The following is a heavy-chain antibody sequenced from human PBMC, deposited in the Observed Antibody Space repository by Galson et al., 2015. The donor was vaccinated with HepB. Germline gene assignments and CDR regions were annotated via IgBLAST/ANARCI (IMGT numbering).Heavy chain of an antibody. CDR1: GFTFSTYW. V-gene: IGHV3-7*01. CDR3: ARNYYIPLNPLLGSMDV. J-gene: IGHJ6*02. D-gene: IGHD3-10*01. CDR2: IRQDGSEK. Sequence: SLRLSCAASGFTFSTYWMSWVRQAPGKGLEWVANIRQDGSEKYYVDSVKGRFTISRDNAKNSLYLQMNSLRAEDTAVYYCARNYYIPLNPLLGSMDVWGQGTTVTVSS.